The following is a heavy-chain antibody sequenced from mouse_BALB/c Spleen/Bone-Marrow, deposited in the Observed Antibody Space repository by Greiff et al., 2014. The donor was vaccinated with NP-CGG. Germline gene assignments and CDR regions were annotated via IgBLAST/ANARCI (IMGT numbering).Heavy chain of an antibody. CDR1: GFSLTDYG. CDR3: AKHDTTVVVDY. V-gene: IGHV2-6-5*01. Sequence: QVQLKESGPGLVAPSQSLSITCTVSGFSLTDYGVSWIRQPPGKGLEWLGVVWGGGITYYNSTLKSRLSITKGNSKSQVFLKMNSLQTDDTAMYYCAKHDTTVVVDYWGQGTTLTVSS. D-gene: IGHD1-1*01. CDR2: VWGGGIT. J-gene: IGHJ2*01.